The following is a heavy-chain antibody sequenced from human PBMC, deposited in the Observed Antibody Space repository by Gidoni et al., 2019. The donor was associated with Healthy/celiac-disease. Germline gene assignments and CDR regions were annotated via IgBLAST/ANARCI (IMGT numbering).Heavy chain of an antibody. D-gene: IGHD3-3*01. CDR2: IYYSGST. CDR3: ARGGTFGVVIYYWYFDL. V-gene: IGHV4-59*01. J-gene: IGHJ2*01. CDR1: GGSISSYY. Sequence: QVQLQESGPGLAKPSGTLSLTCTVSGGSISSYYWSWFRQPPGKGLEWIGYIYYSGSTNYNPSLKSRVTISVDTSKNQFSLKLSSVTAADTAVYYCARGGTFGVVIYYWYFDLWGRGTLVTVSS.